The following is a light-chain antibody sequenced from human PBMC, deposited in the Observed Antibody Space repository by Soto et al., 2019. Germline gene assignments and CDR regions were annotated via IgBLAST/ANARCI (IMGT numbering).Light chain of an antibody. CDR2: AAS. CDR3: LQDYNYPRT. J-gene: IGKJ2*01. Sequence: AIQMTQSPSSLSASVGDRVTITCRASQAIRNDLGWYQQKPGKAPKLLIYAASSLQSGVPSMVSGSGSGTDFTLTISSLQPEDFATYYCLQDYNYPRTFGQGTKLEIK. V-gene: IGKV1-6*01. CDR1: QAIRND.